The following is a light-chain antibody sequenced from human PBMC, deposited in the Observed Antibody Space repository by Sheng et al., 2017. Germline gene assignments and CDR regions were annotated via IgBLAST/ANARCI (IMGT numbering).Light chain of an antibody. J-gene: IGLJ3*02. V-gene: IGLV3-21*03. CDR1: NIGSKN. CDR2: DDR. CDR3: QVWDRSSDHWV. Sequence: SYVLTQAPSVSVAPGKTARITCGGNNIGSKNVHWYQQKPGQAPILIVYDDRDRPSGIPERFSGSNSGNTATLTISRVEAGDEADYYCQVWDRSSDHWVFGGGTKLTVL.